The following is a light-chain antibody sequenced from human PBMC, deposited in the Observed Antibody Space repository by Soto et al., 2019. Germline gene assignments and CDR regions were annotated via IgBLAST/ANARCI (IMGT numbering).Light chain of an antibody. CDR3: HHYNNWPQT. CDR1: QSVSSN. Sequence: EMVMTQSPATLSVSPGERATLSCRASQSVSSNLAWYQQKPGQAPRLLIYGASTRATGIPARFGGSGSGTEFTLTISSLQSEDFAVYYCHHYNNWPQTFGQGTKVEIK. J-gene: IGKJ1*01. CDR2: GAS. V-gene: IGKV3-15*01.